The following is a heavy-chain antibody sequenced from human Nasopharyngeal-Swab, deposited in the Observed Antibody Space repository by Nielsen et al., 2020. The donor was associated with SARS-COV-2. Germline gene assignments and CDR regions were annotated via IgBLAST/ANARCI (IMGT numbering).Heavy chain of an antibody. CDR3: AKGAPRVYYDSSGSGGLFDY. CDR2: ISSSGGST. V-gene: IGHV3-23*01. CDR1: GFTFSSYA. J-gene: IGHJ4*02. Sequence: GESLKISCAASGFTFSSYAMSWVRQAPGKGLEWVSAISSSGGSTYYADSVKGRFTISRDNSKNTLYLQMNSLRAEDTAVYYCAKGAPRVYYDSSGSGGLFDYWGQGTLVTVSS. D-gene: IGHD3-22*01.